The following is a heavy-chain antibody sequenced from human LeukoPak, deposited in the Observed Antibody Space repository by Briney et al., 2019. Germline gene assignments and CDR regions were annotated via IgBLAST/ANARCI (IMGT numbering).Heavy chain of an antibody. V-gene: IGHV3-11*01. CDR3: ARDGDSSSYGY. Sequence: PGGSLGLSCAASGFTFSDDYMNWIRQAPGKGLEWVSYISSSGDTTYYADSVRGRFTISRDNAKNSLYLQMNSLRAEDTAVYYCARDGDSSSYGYWGQGTLVTVSS. J-gene: IGHJ4*02. CDR1: GFTFSDDY. D-gene: IGHD6-13*01. CDR2: ISSSGDTT.